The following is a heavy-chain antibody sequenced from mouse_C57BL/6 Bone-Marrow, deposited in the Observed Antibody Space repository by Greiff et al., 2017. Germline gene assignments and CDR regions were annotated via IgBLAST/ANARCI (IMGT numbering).Heavy chain of an antibody. CDR2: IYPYNGVS. CDR3: ARSSYGSGFAY. CDR1: GYSFTGYY. Sequence: EVQVVESGPELVNPGASVKISCKASGYSFTGYYMHWVKQSHGNILDWIGYIYPYNGVSIYNQKFKGKATLTVDKSSSTAYMELRSLTSEDSAVYYCARSSYGSGFAYWGQGTLVTVSA. V-gene: IGHV1-31*01. J-gene: IGHJ3*01. D-gene: IGHD1-1*01.